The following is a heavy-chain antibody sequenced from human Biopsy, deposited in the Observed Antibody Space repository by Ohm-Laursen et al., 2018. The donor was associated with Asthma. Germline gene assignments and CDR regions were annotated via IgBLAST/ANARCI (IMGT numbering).Heavy chain of an antibody. V-gene: IGHV3-30*03. CDR1: GFTFSSFG. CDR3: ARIDGVVEAATRLGGMDV. J-gene: IGHJ6*02. D-gene: IGHD2-15*01. Sequence: SLRLSCAASGFTFSSFGMHWVRQTPAKGLEWVAVISFDGSNKYYADSVKGRFTISRDNSKNTLYLQMTSLSAEDSAVYYCARIDGVVEAATRLGGMDVWGQGTTVTVSS. CDR2: ISFDGSNK.